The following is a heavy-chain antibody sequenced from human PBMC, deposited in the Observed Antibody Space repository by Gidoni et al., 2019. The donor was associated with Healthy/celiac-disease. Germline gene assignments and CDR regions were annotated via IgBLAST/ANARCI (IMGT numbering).Heavy chain of an antibody. V-gene: IGHV3-23*01. CDR2: ISAGGGAT. CDR3: AKDRLTLDALDI. CDR1: GFILSSYA. Sequence: EVQLLASGGGLAQPGESLRLSCAASGFILSSYAMSWVRQAPGKGLEWVSGISAGGGATYYGDSVKGRFTISRDNSKNTLSLQMNSLRAEDTAVYYCAKDRLTLDALDIWGQGTTVTVSS. D-gene: IGHD2-15*01. J-gene: IGHJ3*02.